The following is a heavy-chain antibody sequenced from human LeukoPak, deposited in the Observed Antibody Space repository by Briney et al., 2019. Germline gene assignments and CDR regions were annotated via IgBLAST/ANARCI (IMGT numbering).Heavy chain of an antibody. V-gene: IGHV4-59*04. Sequence: SETLSLTCTVSGGSISTYYWSWIRQPPGKGLEWIGYIYYSGSTYYNPSLKSRVTMSVDTSENQFSLKLSSVTAVDTAVYYCARSGYSSSWALDYWGQGTLVTVSS. J-gene: IGHJ4*02. D-gene: IGHD6-13*01. CDR1: GGSISTYY. CDR3: ARSGYSSSWALDY. CDR2: IYYSGST.